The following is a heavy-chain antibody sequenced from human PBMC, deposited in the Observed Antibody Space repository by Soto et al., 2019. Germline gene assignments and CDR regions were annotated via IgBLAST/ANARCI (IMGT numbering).Heavy chain of an antibody. CDR3: AREYGMDV. CDR2: ISGYNGNT. V-gene: IGHV1-18*01. Sequence: QVQLVQSGAEVKKPGASVNISCKASGYSFHTYAISWMRQAPGQGLEWVGWISGYNGNTNYAQKFQGRVTLTTDKSTKTAFMELRSLTGDDTAVYYCAREYGMDVWGQGTTVTVSS. CDR1: GYSFHTYA. J-gene: IGHJ6*02.